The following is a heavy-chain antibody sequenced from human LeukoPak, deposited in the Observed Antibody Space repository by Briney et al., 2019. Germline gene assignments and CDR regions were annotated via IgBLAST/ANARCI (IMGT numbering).Heavy chain of an antibody. CDR2: INAGNGNT. Sequence: ASVKVSCKASGYTFTSYAMHWVRQAPGRRLEWMGWINAGNGNTKYSQKFQGRVTITRDTSASTAYMELSSLRSEDTAVYYCARDLSLWFGEFTSDAFDIWGQGTMVTVSS. CDR1: GYTFTSYA. CDR3: ARDLSLWFGEFTSDAFDI. D-gene: IGHD3-10*01. J-gene: IGHJ3*02. V-gene: IGHV1-3*01.